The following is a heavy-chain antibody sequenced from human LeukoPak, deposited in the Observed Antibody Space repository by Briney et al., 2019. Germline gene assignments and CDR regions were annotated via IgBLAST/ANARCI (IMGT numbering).Heavy chain of an antibody. CDR3: ARDVSWGSGIDY. CDR1: GFTVSSNY. CDR2: MSGSGGFT. Sequence: PGGSLRLSCAASGFTVSSNYMSRVRQAPGKGLEWVSAMSGSGGFTYYADSVKGRFTISRDNSKNTLYLQMNSLRAEDTAVYYCARDVSWGSGIDYWGQGTLVTVSS. D-gene: IGHD7-27*01. J-gene: IGHJ4*02. V-gene: IGHV3-23*01.